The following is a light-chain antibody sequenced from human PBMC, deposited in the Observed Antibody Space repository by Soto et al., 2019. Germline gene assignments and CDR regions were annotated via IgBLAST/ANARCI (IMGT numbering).Light chain of an antibody. CDR3: QQYNNWPLT. J-gene: IGKJ4*01. Sequence: EIVLTQSPGTLSLSPGERATLSCRASQSVSSGYLAWYQQKPGQAPRLLIYGASTRATDIPARFSGSGSGTEFTLTISSLQSEDFALYYCQQYNNWPLTFGGGTKVDIK. CDR1: QSVSSGY. CDR2: GAS. V-gene: IGKV3-15*01.